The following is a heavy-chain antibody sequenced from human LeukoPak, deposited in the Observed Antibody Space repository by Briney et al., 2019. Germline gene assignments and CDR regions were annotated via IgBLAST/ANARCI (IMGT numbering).Heavy chain of an antibody. J-gene: IGHJ4*02. CDR1: GYTFTSYA. CDR3: ARGSSYGFSMGY. Sequence: ASVKVSCKASGYTFTSYAMHWVRQAPGQGLEWMGWISTYNGDTNYAQKLQGRVTMTTDTSTTTAYMELRSLTSDDSAVYYCARGSSYGFSMGYWGQGTLVTVSS. CDR2: ISTYNGDT. D-gene: IGHD5-18*01. V-gene: IGHV1-18*01.